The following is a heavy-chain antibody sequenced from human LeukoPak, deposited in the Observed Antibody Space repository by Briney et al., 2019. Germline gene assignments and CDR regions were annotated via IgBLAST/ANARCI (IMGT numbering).Heavy chain of an antibody. CDR2: IIPIFGTA. J-gene: IGHJ4*02. V-gene: IGHV1-69*13. CDR3: ARSRDYGEDFDY. D-gene: IGHD4-17*01. CDR1: GGTCSSYA. Sequence: ASVKVSCKASGGTCSSYAISWVRQAPGQGLEWMGGIIPIFGTANYAQKFQGRVTITADESTSTAYMELSSLRSEDTAVYYCARSRDYGEDFDYWGQGTLVTVSS.